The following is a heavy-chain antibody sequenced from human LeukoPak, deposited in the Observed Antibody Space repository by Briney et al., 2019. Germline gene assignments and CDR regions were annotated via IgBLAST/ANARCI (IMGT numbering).Heavy chain of an antibody. J-gene: IGHJ6*03. V-gene: IGHV4-4*07. CDR2: IYTSGST. CDR3: ARGAYYYGSGSYGVAYYYHMDV. Sequence: PSETLSLTCTVSGGSISSYYWSWIRQPAGKGLEWIGRIYTSGSTNYNPSLKSRVTMSVDTSKNQFSLKLSSVTAADTAVYYCARGAYYYGSGSYGVAYYYHMDVWGKGTTVTISS. CDR1: GGSISSYY. D-gene: IGHD3-10*01.